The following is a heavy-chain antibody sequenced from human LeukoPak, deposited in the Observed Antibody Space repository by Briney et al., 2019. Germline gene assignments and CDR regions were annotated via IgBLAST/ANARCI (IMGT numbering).Heavy chain of an antibody. CDR1: GFTFSSYS. V-gene: IGHV3-21*01. Sequence: GGSLRLSCAASGFTFSSYSMNWVRQAPGKGLEWVSFISSSSSYIYYADSVKGQFTISRDNAKKSLHLQMNSLRAEDTAVYYCARGEWSSSPFDYWGQGTLVTVSS. J-gene: IGHJ4*02. CDR3: ARGEWSSSPFDY. CDR2: ISSSSSYI. D-gene: IGHD6-6*01.